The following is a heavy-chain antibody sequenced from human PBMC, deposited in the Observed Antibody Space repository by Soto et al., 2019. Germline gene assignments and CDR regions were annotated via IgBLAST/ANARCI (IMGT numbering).Heavy chain of an antibody. Sequence: QVQLQQWGAGLLKPSETLSLTCAVYGGSFSGYYWNWIRQPPGKGLEWIGEINHSGSTHYNLSLKSRVTISVDTSKNQFSLKLSSVTAADTAVYYCADSGWSFDYWGQGTLVTVSS. J-gene: IGHJ4*02. D-gene: IGHD6-19*01. CDR3: ADSGWSFDY. V-gene: IGHV4-34*01. CDR2: INHSGST. CDR1: GGSFSGYY.